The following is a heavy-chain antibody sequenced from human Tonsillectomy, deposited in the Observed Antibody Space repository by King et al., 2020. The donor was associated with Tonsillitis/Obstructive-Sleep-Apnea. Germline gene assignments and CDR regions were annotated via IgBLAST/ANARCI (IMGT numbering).Heavy chain of an antibody. D-gene: IGHD3-10*01. CDR2: IYYAGGS. V-gene: IGHV4-39*01. Sequence: QLPESGPGLVKPSETLSLTCTVSGGSINSDIYYWGWIRQPPGKGLEWLGIIYYAGGSYYNTSLKSRVTMSVDTSKNQFSLRLTSVTAADTSVYFCARYYYDSGSYRFDSWGPGALVAVSS. CDR3: ARYYYDSGSYRFDS. CDR1: GGSINSDIYY. J-gene: IGHJ4*02.